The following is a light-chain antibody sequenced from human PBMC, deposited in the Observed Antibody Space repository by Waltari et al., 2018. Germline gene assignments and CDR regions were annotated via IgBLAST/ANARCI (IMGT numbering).Light chain of an antibody. J-gene: IGKJ1*01. V-gene: IGKV1-39*01. CDR3: QRSYSTPRT. CDR1: QSINSY. CDR2: AAS. Sequence: DIQMTQSPSSLSASVGDRVTLTCRASQSINSYLNWYQQKPGKAPKLLIYAASSLHSGVPSRFSASGSGTDFTLTISNLQPEDFATYYCQRSYSTPRTFGQGTKVEIK.